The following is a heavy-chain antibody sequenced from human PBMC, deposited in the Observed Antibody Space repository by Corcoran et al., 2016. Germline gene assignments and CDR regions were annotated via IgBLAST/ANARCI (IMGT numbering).Heavy chain of an antibody. Sequence: QVQLVQSGAEVKKPGASVKVSCKASGYTFTSYGISWVRQAPGQGLEWMGGISAYNGNTNYAQKLQGRVTMTTDTSPSTAYMELRSLRSDDTAVDYWARGGSTILGGVTGDYWGQGTLVTVSS. V-gene: IGHV1-18*01. CDR1: GYTFTSYG. D-gene: IGHD3-3*01. J-gene: IGHJ4*02. CDR3: ARGGSTILGGVTGDY. CDR2: ISAYNGNT.